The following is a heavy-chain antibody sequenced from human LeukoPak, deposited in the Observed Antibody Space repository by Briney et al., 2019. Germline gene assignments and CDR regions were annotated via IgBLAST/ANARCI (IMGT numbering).Heavy chain of an antibody. V-gene: IGHV4-34*01. CDR3: ARRRGYSGYLYYYDSSGYNFDY. CDR1: GGSFSGYY. CDR2: INHSGST. J-gene: IGHJ4*02. D-gene: IGHD3-22*01. Sequence: SETLSLTCAVYGGSFSGYYWSWIRQPPGKGLEWIGEINHSGSTNYNPSLKSRVTISVDTSKNQFSLKLSSVTAADTAVYYCARRRGYSGYLYYYDSSGYNFDYWGQGTLVTVSS.